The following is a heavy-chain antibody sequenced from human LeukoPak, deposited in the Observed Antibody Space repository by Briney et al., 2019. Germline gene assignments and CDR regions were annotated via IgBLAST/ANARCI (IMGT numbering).Heavy chain of an antibody. J-gene: IGHJ4*02. D-gene: IGHD3-10*01. CDR2: ISYDGSNK. CDR3: AREEWFGELSLDY. V-gene: IGHV3-30*04. Sequence: GGSLRLSCAASGFTFSSYAMHWVRQAPGKGLEWVAVISYDGSNKYYADPVKGRFTISRDNSKNTLYLQMNSLRAEDTAVYYCAREEWFGELSLDYWGQGTLVTVSS. CDR1: GFTFSSYA.